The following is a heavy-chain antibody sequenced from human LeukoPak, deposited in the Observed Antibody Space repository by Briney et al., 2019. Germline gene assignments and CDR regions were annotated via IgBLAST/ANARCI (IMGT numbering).Heavy chain of an antibody. J-gene: IGHJ4*02. CDR2: ISYGGNDK. D-gene: IGHD5-18*01. CDR3: ARDRDTAMGL. CDR1: GFTFSDYG. Sequence: GGSLRLSCTASGFTFSDYGMHWVRQPPGKGLEWVAIISYGGNDKYYTDSVKGRFTISRDKSKNTLYLQMNSLRAEDTAVYYCARDRDTAMGLWGQGTLVTVSS. V-gene: IGHV3-30*19.